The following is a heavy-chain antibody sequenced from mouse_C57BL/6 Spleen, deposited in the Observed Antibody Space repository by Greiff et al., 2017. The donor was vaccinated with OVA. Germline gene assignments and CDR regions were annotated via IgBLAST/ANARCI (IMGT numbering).Heavy chain of an antibody. CDR1: GFTFSDYY. V-gene: IGHV5-16*01. CDR2: INYDGSST. J-gene: IGHJ3*01. CDR3: ARGGEEFAY. Sequence: DVMLVESEGGLVQPGSSTKLSCTASGFTFSDYYMAWVRQVPEKGLEWVANINYDGSSTYYLDSLKSRFIISRDNAKNILYLQMSSLKSEDTATYYCARGGEEFAYWGQGTLVTVSA.